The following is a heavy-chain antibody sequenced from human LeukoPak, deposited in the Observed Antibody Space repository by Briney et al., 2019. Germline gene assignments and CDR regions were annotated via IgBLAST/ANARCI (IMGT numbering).Heavy chain of an antibody. Sequence: ASVKVSCKASGYTFTTYGFTWGRKAPGHGLEWMGWINSYNGNTQYAPKFKGRVTTTIDTSTSTAYMELRSLGSDDTAVYYCARRGNWNDFDYWGQGTLVIVSS. D-gene: IGHD1-20*01. J-gene: IGHJ4*02. CDR1: GYTFTTYG. V-gene: IGHV1-18*01. CDR3: ARRGNWNDFDY. CDR2: INSYNGNT.